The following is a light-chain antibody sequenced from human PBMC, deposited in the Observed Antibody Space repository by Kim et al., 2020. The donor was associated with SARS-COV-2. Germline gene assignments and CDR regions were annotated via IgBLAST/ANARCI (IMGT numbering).Light chain of an antibody. V-gene: IGKV3-20*01. J-gene: IGKJ1*01. Sequence: SPGERATLSCRASQSLSNNYLAWYQQRPGQAPRLLIYGASNRATGIPDRFSGSGSGTDFTLTISRLEPEDFVVYFCQQFHILPWTFGRGTKVDIK. CDR3: QQFHILPWT. CDR1: QSLSNNY. CDR2: GAS.